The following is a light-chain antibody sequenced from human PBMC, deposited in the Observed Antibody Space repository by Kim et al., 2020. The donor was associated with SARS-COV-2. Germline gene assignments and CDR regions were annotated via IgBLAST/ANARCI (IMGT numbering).Light chain of an antibody. CDR1: SLRSYY. V-gene: IGLV3-19*01. CDR2: NKD. Sequence: SSELTQDPAVSVALGQTVRITCQGDSLRSYYATWYQQKPGQAPILVIYNKDNRPSGVPDRFSGSSSGNTASLTITGAQAEDEADYYCNSRDSNDNVLFGGGTQLTVL. J-gene: IGLJ2*01. CDR3: NSRDSNDNVL.